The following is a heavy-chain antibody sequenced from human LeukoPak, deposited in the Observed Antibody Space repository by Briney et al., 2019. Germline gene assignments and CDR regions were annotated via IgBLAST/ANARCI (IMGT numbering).Heavy chain of an antibody. CDR2: IYYSGST. V-gene: IGHV4-61*01. CDR1: GGSVSSRSYY. Sequence: STTLSLTCSVSGGSVSSRSYYWSWIRQPPGKGLEWIGYIYYSGSTNYNPSLKSRVTISVDTSKNQFSLKVRSVTAADTAVYYCARGRSESYSDDYWGQGTLVTFSS. CDR3: ARGRSESYSDDY. J-gene: IGHJ4*02. D-gene: IGHD1-26*01.